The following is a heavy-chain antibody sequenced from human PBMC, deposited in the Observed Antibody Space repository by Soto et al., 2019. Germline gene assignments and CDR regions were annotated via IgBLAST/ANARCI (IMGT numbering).Heavy chain of an antibody. CDR3: ARDIPITSPFDY. CDR2: INAGNGNT. J-gene: IGHJ4*02. V-gene: IGHV1-3*01. Sequence: ASVKVSCKASGYTFTSYAIHWGRQAPGQRLEWMGWINAGNGNTKYSQKFQGRVTITRDTSASTAYMELSSLRSEDTAVYYCARDIPITSPFDYWGQGTLVTVSS. CDR1: GYTFTSYA. D-gene: IGHD3-10*01.